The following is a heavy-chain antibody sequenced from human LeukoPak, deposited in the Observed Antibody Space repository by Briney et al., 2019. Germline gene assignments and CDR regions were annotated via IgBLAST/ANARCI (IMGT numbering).Heavy chain of an antibody. CDR2: ISSSSSYI. CDR3: ARDAITMVRGVISP. J-gene: IGHJ5*02. V-gene: IGHV3-21*01. CDR1: GFTFSSYS. Sequence: PGGSLRLSCAASGFTFSSYSMNWVRQAPGKGLECVSSISSSSSYIYYADSVKGRFTISRDNAKNSLYLQMNSLRAEDTAVYYCARDAITMVRGVISPWGQGTLVTVSS. D-gene: IGHD3-10*01.